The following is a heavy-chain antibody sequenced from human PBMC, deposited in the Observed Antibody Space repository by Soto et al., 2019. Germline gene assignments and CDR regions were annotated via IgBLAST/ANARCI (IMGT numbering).Heavy chain of an antibody. J-gene: IGHJ4*02. Sequence: QGQLVQSGAEVKKPGASVKVSCKTSGYIFTTYAMHWVRQAPGQSLEWMGWINTGNGNPRYSQKFQGRVTITRDTSANTVYMELSSRRSEDTAVYYCARDAYYGSKSPFDYWGQGTLVTVSS. D-gene: IGHD3-10*01. CDR2: INTGNGNP. CDR1: GYIFTTYA. CDR3: ARDAYYGSKSPFDY. V-gene: IGHV1-3*04.